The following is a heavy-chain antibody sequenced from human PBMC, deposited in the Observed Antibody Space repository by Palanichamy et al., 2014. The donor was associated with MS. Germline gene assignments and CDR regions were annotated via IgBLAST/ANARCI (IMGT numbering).Heavy chain of an antibody. CDR1: GGSMSSYY. V-gene: IGHV4-59*01. CDR3: ARDNYDSSGYYYYFDD. CDR2: IYYSGST. Sequence: QVQLQESGPGLVKPSETLSLTCTVSGGSMSSYYWSWIRQPPGKGLEWIGYIYYSGSTTYNPSLKSRVTISVDTSKNQLSLKLSSVTAADTAVYYCARDNYDSSGYYYYFDDWGQGTLVTVSS. J-gene: IGHJ4*02. D-gene: IGHD3-22*01.